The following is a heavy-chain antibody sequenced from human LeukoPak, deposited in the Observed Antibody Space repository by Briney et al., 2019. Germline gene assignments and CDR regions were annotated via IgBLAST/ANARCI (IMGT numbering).Heavy chain of an antibody. Sequence: KPSETLSLTCAVYGGSFSGYYWSWIRQPPGKGLEWIGEINHSGSTNYNPSLKGRVTISVDTSKNQFSLKLSSVTAADTAVYYCARLPLSNRWFDPWGRGTLVTVSS. J-gene: IGHJ5*02. CDR3: ARLPLSNRWFDP. CDR2: INHSGST. D-gene: IGHD2/OR15-2a*01. CDR1: GGSFSGYY. V-gene: IGHV4-34*01.